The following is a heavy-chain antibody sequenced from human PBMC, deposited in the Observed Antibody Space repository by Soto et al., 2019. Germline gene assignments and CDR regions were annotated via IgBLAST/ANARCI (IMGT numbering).Heavy chain of an antibody. Sequence: SETLSLTCTTARTSSISSTYYWGWIRQPPGKGLEWIGSISYSGSTYYNPSLKSRVTMSVDTSKNQFSLKLSSVTAADTAVYYCARLHGYCISTSCYGYYGMDVWGQGTTVT. V-gene: IGHV4-39*01. J-gene: IGHJ6*01. CDR3: ARLHGYCISTSCYGYYGMDV. D-gene: IGHD2-2*01. CDR2: ISYSGST. CDR1: RTSSISSTYY.